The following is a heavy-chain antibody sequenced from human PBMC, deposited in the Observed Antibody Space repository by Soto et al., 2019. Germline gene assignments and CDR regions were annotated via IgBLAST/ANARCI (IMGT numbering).Heavy chain of an antibody. V-gene: IGHV3-21*01. CDR2: ISSSSNYI. Sequence: EVQLVESGGGLVKPGGSLRLSCAASGFTFSTYTMTWVRQAPGKGLEWVSSISSSSNYIYYADSVKGRFTSSIDNAKDSLYLQMTSLRAEDTAVYYCAREPNWNEGALPIDYWGQGTLVTVSS. CDR1: GFTFSTYT. J-gene: IGHJ4*02. CDR3: AREPNWNEGALPIDY. D-gene: IGHD1-20*01.